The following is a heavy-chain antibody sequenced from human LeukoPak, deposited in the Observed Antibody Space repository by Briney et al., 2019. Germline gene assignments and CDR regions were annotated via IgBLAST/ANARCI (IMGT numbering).Heavy chain of an antibody. CDR2: ISAYNCNT. CDR1: VYTFTSYC. D-gene: IGHD3-16*01. V-gene: IGHV1-18*01. Sequence: ASVKVSCKACVYTFTSYCISWVRQDPGQGREWMGWISAYNCNTKYAQKLQGRVTMTTDTSKSTAYMELRSLRSDDTAVYYCARLVNLMTDYYYYYMDVWGKGTTVTFSS. J-gene: IGHJ6*03. CDR3: ARLVNLMTDYYYYYMDV.